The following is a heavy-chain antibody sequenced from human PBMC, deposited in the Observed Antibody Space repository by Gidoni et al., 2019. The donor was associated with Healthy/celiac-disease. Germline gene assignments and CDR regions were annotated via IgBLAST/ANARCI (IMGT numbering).Heavy chain of an antibody. CDR2: ISGSGGST. D-gene: IGHD6-19*01. Sequence: EVQLLESGGGLVQPGGYLRLSCAASGFTFSSYAMSWVRQAPGKGLEWVSAISGSGGSTYYADSVKGRFTISRDNSKNTLYLQMNSLRAEDTAVYYCAKGRRRQWLVSSLPRGYYFDYWGQGTLVTVSS. J-gene: IGHJ4*02. CDR3: AKGRRRQWLVSSLPRGYYFDY. V-gene: IGHV3-23*01. CDR1: GFTFSSYA.